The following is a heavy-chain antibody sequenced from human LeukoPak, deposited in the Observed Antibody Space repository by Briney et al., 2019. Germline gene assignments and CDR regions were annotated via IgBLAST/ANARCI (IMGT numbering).Heavy chain of an antibody. CDR3: ARDTRAMVRGVIINFDY. CDR2: INPNSGGT. V-gene: IGHV1-2*06. J-gene: IGHJ4*02. D-gene: IGHD3-10*01. Sequence: GASVKVSCKASGYTFTGYYMHWVRQAPGQGLEWMGRINPNSGGTNYAQKFQGRVTMTRDTSISTAYMELSRLRSDDTAVYCCARDTRAMVRGVIINFDYWGQGTLVTVSS. CDR1: GYTFTGYY.